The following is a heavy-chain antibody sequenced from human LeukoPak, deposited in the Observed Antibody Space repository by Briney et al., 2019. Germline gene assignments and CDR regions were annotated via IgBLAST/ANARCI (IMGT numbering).Heavy chain of an antibody. V-gene: IGHV7-4-1*01. CDR2: INTNTGNP. J-gene: IGHJ4*02. CDR3: DY. D-gene: IGHD1-26*01. Sequence: GGSLRLSCAASGFTFTSYAMNWVRQAPGQGLEWMGWINTNTGNPTSAQGFTGRFVFSLDTSVSTAYYCARDPHQIVGATTFFDYWGQGTLVTVSS. CDR1: GFTFTSYA.